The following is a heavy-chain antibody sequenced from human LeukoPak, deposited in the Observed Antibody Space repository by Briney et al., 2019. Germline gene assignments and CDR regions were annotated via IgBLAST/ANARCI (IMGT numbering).Heavy chain of an antibody. J-gene: IGHJ4*02. CDR1: GYTFTGYY. CDR2: INPNSGGT. D-gene: IGHD2-15*01. V-gene: IGHV1-2*02. Sequence: ASVKVSCKASGYTFTGYYMHWVRQAPGQGLEWMGWINPNSGGTNYAQKFQGRVTTTRDTSISTAYMELSRLRSDDTALYYCARETGYCSGGRCYFIYWGQGTLVTVSS. CDR3: ARETGYCSGGRCYFIY.